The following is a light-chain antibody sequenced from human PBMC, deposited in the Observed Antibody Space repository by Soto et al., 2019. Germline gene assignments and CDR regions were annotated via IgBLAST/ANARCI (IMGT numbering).Light chain of an antibody. CDR2: DAS. J-gene: IGKJ5*01. Sequence: ERVKITGGVSQGIRKDLAWYQQRPGKAPKRLIYDASSLQSGVPSRFSGSGPGTDFTLSIRSLHPYYSAPPFCLPPHSSPSMTIRQGTRLEIK. V-gene: IGKV1-17*01. CDR3: LPPHSSPSMT. CDR1: QGIRKD.